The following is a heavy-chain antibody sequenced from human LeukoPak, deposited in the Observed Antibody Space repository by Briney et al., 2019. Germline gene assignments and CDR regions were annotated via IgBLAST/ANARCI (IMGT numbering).Heavy chain of an antibody. CDR3: ARPTLLFETGVGVSYFDY. V-gene: IGHV3-30-3*01. D-gene: IGHD7-27*01. CDR1: GFTFSSYA. J-gene: IGHJ4*02. Sequence: GGSLRLSCAASGFTFSSYAMHWVRQAPGKGLEWVAVISYDGSNKYYADSVKGRFTISRDNSKDTLYLQMNSLRAEDTAVYYCARPTLLFETGVGVSYFDYWGQGTLVTVSS. CDR2: ISYDGSNK.